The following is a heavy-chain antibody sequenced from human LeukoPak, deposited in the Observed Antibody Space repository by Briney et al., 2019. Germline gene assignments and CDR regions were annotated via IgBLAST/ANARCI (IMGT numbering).Heavy chain of an antibody. CDR3: ARAGYCTTTTCSPYYYYMDV. D-gene: IGHD2-2*03. CDR1: GFTFSSYG. J-gene: IGHJ6*03. V-gene: IGHV3-7*04. Sequence: GGSLRLSCAASGFTFSSYGMHWVRQAPGKGLEWVASIMQDGSEKFYVDSLKGRFTISRDNSKNSLYLQMNSLRAADTAVYYCARAGYCTTTTCSPYYYYMDVWGKGTTVTVSS. CDR2: IMQDGSEK.